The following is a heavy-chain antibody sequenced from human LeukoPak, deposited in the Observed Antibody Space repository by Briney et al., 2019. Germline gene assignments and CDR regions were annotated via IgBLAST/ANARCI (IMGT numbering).Heavy chain of an antibody. J-gene: IGHJ4*02. CDR1: GYTFTSYA. D-gene: IGHD6-13*01. CDR2: INAGNGDT. V-gene: IGHV1-3*01. CDR3: ARADSSSWYRLDFDY. Sequence: ASVKVSCKASGYTFTSYAIHWVRQAPGQRLEWMGWINAGNGDTRYSQKFQGRVTITRDTSASTAYMELRSLRSDDTAVYYCARADSSSWYRLDFDYWGQGTLVTVSS.